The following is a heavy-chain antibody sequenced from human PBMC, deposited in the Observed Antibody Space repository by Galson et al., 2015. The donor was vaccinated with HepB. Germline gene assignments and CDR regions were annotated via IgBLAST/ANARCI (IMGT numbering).Heavy chain of an antibody. Sequence: SVKVSCKASGGIFSTSAISWVRQAPGQGLEWMGRIIPILGTPDYAQKFQGRVSIPADKSTSTVYLDLRNLRSEDTAVFYCPKGRWITFTTMFRGIVPDAFDIWGQGTMVTVSS. V-gene: IGHV1-69*10. J-gene: IGHJ3*02. D-gene: IGHD3-10*02. CDR1: GGIFSTSA. CDR2: IIPILGTP. CDR3: PKGRWITFTTMFRGIVPDAFDI.